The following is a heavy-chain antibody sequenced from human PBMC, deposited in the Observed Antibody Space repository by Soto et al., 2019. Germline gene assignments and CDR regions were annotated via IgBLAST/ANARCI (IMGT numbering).Heavy chain of an antibody. Sequence: PGESLKISCEGRGYSFTDYSITWLRRTPGTGLEWMGKIHPSDSYTNFNPSFQGHVSISVDRSANTAYLQWTSLKASDSGIYYCARTIVETSTTSPVMDVWGHGTTVTVSS. CDR1: GYSFTDYS. CDR3: ARTIVETSTTSPVMDV. D-gene: IGHD4-4*01. V-gene: IGHV5-10-1*01. J-gene: IGHJ6*01. CDR2: IHPSDSYT.